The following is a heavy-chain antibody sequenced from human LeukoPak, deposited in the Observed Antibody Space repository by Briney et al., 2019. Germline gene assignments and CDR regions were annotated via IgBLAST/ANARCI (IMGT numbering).Heavy chain of an antibody. D-gene: IGHD5/OR15-5a*01. J-gene: IGHJ6*02. CDR3: ARVASKGGMDV. Sequence: SETLSLTCSVSGGSSGSYHWSLIRQPAGKGLEWIGHVHYTWNTKYNPSLTGRVSISLDRSKNQFSLSLSSLTAADTAVYYCARVASKGGMDVWGQGTTVIVSS. CDR1: GGSSGSYH. V-gene: IGHV4-59*01. CDR2: VHYTWNT.